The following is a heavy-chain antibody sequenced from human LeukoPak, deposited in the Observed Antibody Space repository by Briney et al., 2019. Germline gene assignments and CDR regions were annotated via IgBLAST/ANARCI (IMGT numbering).Heavy chain of an antibody. CDR1: GGSISSYY. J-gene: IGHJ3*02. CDR2: IFYSGST. CDR3: ARNWAPYCSSTSCSPASFDI. Sequence: PSETLSLTCTVSGGSISSYYWSWIRQPPGKGLEWIGYIFYSGSTNYNPSLKSRVTISVDTSKNQFSLKLSSMTAADTAVFYCARNWAPYCSSTSCSPASFDIWGQGTMVTVSS. D-gene: IGHD2-2*01. V-gene: IGHV4-59*01.